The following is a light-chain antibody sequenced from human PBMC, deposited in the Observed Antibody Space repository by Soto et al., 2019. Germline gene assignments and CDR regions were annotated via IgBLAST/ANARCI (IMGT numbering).Light chain of an antibody. CDR1: QSVSSN. J-gene: IGKJ1*01. Sequence: EIVMTQSPATLSVSPGERATLSCRASQSVSSNLAWYQQKPGQAPRLLIYGASTRATGIPARFSGSGSGTEFTRTISSLQSEDFSVYYWQKYNTWTCGQGTKGDI. CDR3: QKYNTWT. V-gene: IGKV3-15*01. CDR2: GAS.